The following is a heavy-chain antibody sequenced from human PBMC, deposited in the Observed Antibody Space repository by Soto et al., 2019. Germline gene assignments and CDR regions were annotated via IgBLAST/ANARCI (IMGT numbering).Heavy chain of an antibody. J-gene: IGHJ4*02. CDR1: GFTFSSYE. V-gene: IGHV3-48*03. CDR2: ISSSGSTI. Sequence: GGSLRLSCAASGFTFSSYEMNWVRQAPGKGLEWVSYISSSGSTIYYADSVKGRFTISRDNAKNSLYLQMNSLRAEDTAVYYCATVVGAMSAFDYWGQGTLVTVSS. D-gene: IGHD1-26*01. CDR3: ATVVGAMSAFDY.